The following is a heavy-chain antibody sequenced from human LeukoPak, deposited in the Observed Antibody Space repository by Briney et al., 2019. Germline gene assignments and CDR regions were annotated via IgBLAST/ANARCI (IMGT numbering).Heavy chain of an antibody. D-gene: IGHD4-23*01. CDR3: AIRDYGGNSGYAFDI. Sequence: AASVKVSCKVSGYTLTELSMHWVRQAPGKGLEWMGGFDPEDGETIYAQKFQGRVTMTEDTSTDTAYMELSSLRSEDTAVYYCAIRDYGGNSGYAFDIWGQGTMVTVSS. CDR2: FDPEDGET. V-gene: IGHV1-24*01. J-gene: IGHJ3*02. CDR1: GYTLTELS.